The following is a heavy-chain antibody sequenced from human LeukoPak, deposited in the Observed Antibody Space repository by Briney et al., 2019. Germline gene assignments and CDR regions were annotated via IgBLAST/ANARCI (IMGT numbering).Heavy chain of an antibody. D-gene: IGHD4-17*01. CDR2: IYTSGST. Sequence: PSETLSLTCTVSGGSISNYYWNWIRQPAGKELEWIGRIYTSGSTNYNPSPKSRLTTSMDTSKNQFSLRLSSVTAAHTAVYYCARASDDLGDYGLDYWGQGTLVTVSS. CDR3: ARASDDLGDYGLDY. CDR1: GGSISNYY. V-gene: IGHV4-4*07. J-gene: IGHJ4*02.